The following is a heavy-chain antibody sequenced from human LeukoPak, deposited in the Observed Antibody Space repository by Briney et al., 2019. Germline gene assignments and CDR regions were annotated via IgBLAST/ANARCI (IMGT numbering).Heavy chain of an antibody. Sequence: GGSLRLSCAASGFTFSSYSMNWVRQAPGKGLEWVSSISSSSSYIYYADSVKGRFTISRDNAKNSLYLQMNSLRAEDTAVYYCASGYYDSSGAPWGAFDIWGQGTMVTVSS. V-gene: IGHV3-21*04. J-gene: IGHJ3*02. CDR1: GFTFSSYS. CDR2: ISSSSSYI. CDR3: ASGYYDSSGAPWGAFDI. D-gene: IGHD3-22*01.